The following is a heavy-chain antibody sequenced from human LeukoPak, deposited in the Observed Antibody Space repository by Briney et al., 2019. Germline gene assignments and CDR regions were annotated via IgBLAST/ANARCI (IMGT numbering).Heavy chain of an antibody. Sequence: ASVKVSCNASVYTFNSFGINCVRQAPGQGLERMGWIGPYNGNTHYAQNLQGRLTMTTDTSTTTAYLDLRTMITDHTAIYFFGRGVYHRSGSLPVYWGQGTLVTVSS. CDR3: GRGVYHRSGSLPVY. V-gene: IGHV1-18*01. D-gene: IGHD1-26*01. CDR2: IGPYNGNT. CDR1: VYTFNSFG. J-gene: IGHJ4*02.